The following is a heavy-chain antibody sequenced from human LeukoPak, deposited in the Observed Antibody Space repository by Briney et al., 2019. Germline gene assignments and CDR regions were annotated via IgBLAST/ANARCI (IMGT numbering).Heavy chain of an antibody. D-gene: IGHD6-6*01. CDR2: INPNSGGT. J-gene: IGHJ6*03. CDR3: ARKGTSLPYYYYMDV. V-gene: IGHV1-2*02. CDR1: GYTFTGYY. Sequence: ASVKVSCKASGYTFTGYYMHWVRQAPGQGLEWMGWINPNSGGTNYAQKFQGRVTMTRDTSISTAYMELSRLRSEDTAVYYCARKGTSLPYYYYMDVWGKGTTVTVSS.